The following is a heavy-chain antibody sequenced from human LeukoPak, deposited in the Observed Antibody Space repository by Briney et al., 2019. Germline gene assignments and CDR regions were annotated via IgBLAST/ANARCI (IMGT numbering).Heavy chain of an antibody. D-gene: IGHD3-22*01. Sequence: GGSLRLSCAASGFTFSSYSMNWVRQAPGKGLEWVSSISSSSSYIYYADSVKGRFTISRDNAKNSLYLQMNSLRAEDTAVYYCARDETYYDSSGYCPWGQGTLVTVSS. CDR3: ARDETYYDSSGYCP. V-gene: IGHV3-21*01. CDR1: GFTFSSYS. J-gene: IGHJ5*02. CDR2: ISSSSSYI.